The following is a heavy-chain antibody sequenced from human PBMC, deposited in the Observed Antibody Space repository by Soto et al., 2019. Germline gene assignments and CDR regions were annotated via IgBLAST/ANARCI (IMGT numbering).Heavy chain of an antibody. D-gene: IGHD5-18*01. CDR1: GGSIRSYY. CDR3: ARISSVDPYGYVNGGLDV. CDR2: FYHSGNS. J-gene: IGHJ6*02. V-gene: IGHV4-59*01. Sequence: KPSETLSLTCSVSGGSIRSYYWSWIRQSPEKGLGWIGYFYHSGNSNYNPSLKSRVTISVDTSKNQLSLSLRSVTAADTAVYFCARISSVDPYGYVNGGLDVWGQGTTVTVSS.